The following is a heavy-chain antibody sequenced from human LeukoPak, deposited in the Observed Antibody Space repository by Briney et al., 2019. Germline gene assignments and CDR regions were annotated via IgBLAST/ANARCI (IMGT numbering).Heavy chain of an antibody. CDR1: GGSFSGYY. CDR2: IYHSGST. J-gene: IGHJ6*03. V-gene: IGHV4-34*01. D-gene: IGHD2-2*01. Sequence: SETLSLTCAVYGGSFSGYYWSWIRQPPGKGLEWIGEIYHSGSTNYNPSLKSRVTISVDKSKNQFSLKLSSVTAADTAVYYCARDLLGYCSSTSCYSARYYYYMDVWGKGTTVTVSS. CDR3: ARDLLGYCSSTSCYSARYYYYMDV.